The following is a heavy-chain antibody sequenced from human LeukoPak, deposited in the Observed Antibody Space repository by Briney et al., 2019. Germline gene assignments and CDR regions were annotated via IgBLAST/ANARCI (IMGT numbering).Heavy chain of an antibody. V-gene: IGHV4-39*07. CDR1: GGSISSSSYY. D-gene: IGHD6-19*01. Sequence: PSETLSLTCTVSGGSISSSSYYWGWIRQPPGKGLEWIGSIYYSGSTYYNPSLKSRVTISVDTSKNQFSLKLSSVTAADTAVYYCARVSSGWYDGVRINWFDPWGQGTLVTVSS. J-gene: IGHJ5*02. CDR2: IYYSGST. CDR3: ARVSSGWYDGVRINWFDP.